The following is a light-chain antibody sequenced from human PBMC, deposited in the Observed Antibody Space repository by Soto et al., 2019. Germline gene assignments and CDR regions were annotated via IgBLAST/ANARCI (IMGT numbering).Light chain of an antibody. J-gene: IGKJ1*01. CDR1: QTIFNW. CDR3: QQYNSYPWT. Sequence: DIQMTQSPSTLSASVGDRVTITCRASQTIFNWLAWYQRKPGRAPNLLIYDASSLQSGVPSTFSGSGSGKEFTLTISSLQPGDFATYYCQQYNSYPWTLGQGTKVDIK. CDR2: DAS. V-gene: IGKV1-5*01.